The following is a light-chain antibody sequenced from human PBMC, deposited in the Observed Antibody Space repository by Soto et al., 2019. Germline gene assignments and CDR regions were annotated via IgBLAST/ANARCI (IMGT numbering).Light chain of an antibody. CDR1: QSLLHSNGYNY. CDR2: LAS. J-gene: IGKJ1*01. V-gene: IGKV2-28*01. CDR3: MQALQSPRA. Sequence: DIVMTQSPLSLSVTPGEPASISCRSSQSLLHSNGYNYLDWYLQKPGQSPQLLICLASNRASGVPDRFSGSGSGTDFTLKISRVEAEDVGVYYCMQALQSPRAFGQGTKVEIK.